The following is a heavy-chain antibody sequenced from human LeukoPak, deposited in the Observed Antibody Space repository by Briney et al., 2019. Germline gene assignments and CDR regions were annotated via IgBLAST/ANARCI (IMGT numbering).Heavy chain of an antibody. J-gene: IGHJ4*02. Sequence: PSETLSLTCTVSGGSISSYYWSWIRQPPGKGLEWIGYIYYSGSTNYNPSLKSRVTISVDTSKNQFSLKLSSMTAADTAVYYCARAPGGYDILTGYQSLYLFDYWGQGTLVTVSS. V-gene: IGHV4-59*01. D-gene: IGHD3-9*01. CDR2: IYYSGST. CDR1: GGSISSYY. CDR3: ARAPGGYDILTGYQSLYLFDY.